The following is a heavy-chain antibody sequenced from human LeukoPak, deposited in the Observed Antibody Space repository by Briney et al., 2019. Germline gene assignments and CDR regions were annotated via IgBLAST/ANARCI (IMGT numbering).Heavy chain of an antibody. CDR2: IYYSGST. V-gene: IGHV4-59*01. J-gene: IGHJ6*02. D-gene: IGHD3-22*01. CDR1: GGSISSYY. CDR3: ASLSGNYYDSSGYYGMDV. Sequence: SETLSLTCTVSGGSISSYYWSWIQQPPGKGLGWIGYIYYSGSTNYNPSLKSRVTISVDTSKNQFSLKLSSVTAADTAVYYCASLSGNYYDSSGYYGMDVWGQGATVTVSS.